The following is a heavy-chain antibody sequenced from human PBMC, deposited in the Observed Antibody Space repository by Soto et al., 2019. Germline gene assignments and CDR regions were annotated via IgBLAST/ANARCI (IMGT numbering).Heavy chain of an antibody. J-gene: IGHJ5*02. V-gene: IGHV3-48*02. CDR3: AREGVILNWFDP. Sequence: EVQLVESGGGLVQPGGSLRLSCAASGFTFSSYSMNWVRQAPGKGLEGVSYMSSSSSTIYYADSVKGRFTISRDNAKNSLCLEMNSLRDEDTAVYYGAREGVILNWFDPWGQGTLVTVSS. CDR1: GFTFSSYS. D-gene: IGHD3-16*01. CDR2: MSSSSSTI.